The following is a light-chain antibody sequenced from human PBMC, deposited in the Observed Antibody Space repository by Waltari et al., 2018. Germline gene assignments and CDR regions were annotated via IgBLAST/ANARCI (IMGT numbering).Light chain of an antibody. CDR1: SSNIGHNF. Sequence: QSVLSQPPSASGTPGQTVTISCSGTSSNIGHNFVRWYRQVPGTAPKLLIYTTNQRPSGVPDRFSGSKSGTSASLALSGLLSEDEADYYCAVWDDSLNAWVFGGGTKLTVL. CDR3: AVWDDSLNAWV. J-gene: IGLJ3*02. CDR2: TTN. V-gene: IGLV1-44*01.